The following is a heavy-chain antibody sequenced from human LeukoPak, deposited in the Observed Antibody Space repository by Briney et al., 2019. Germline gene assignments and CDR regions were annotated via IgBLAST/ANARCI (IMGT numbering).Heavy chain of an antibody. CDR3: ARPAYYDFWSGYYDY. D-gene: IGHD3-3*01. CDR1: GYSISSGYY. CDR2: IYHSGST. Sequence: PSETLSLTCAVSGYSISSGYYWGWIRQPPGKGLEWIGSIYHSGSTYHNPSLKSRVSISVDTSKNQFSLKLSSVTAADTAVYYCARPAYYDFWSGYYDYWGQGTLVTVSS. J-gene: IGHJ4*02. V-gene: IGHV4-38-2*01.